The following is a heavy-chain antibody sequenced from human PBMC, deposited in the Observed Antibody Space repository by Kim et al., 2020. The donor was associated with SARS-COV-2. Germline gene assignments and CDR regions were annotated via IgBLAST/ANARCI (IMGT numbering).Heavy chain of an antibody. V-gene: IGHV1-69*01. CDR3: ARDASVSGAGTFDAFDF. Sequence: RFQGRVTITADESTSTVYMELNSLMSDDTAVYYCARDASVSGAGTFDAFDFWGQGTMVTVSA. D-gene: IGHD3-10*01. J-gene: IGHJ3*01.